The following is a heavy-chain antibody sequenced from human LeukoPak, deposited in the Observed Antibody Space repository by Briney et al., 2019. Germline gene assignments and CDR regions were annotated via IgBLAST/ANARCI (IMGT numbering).Heavy chain of an antibody. V-gene: IGHV4-30-4*01. CDR3: ARPYYYDSRIDP. D-gene: IGHD3-22*01. J-gene: IGHJ5*02. CDR2: MYYSGST. CDR1: GGSISSGDYY. Sequence: SENLSRTGTVSGGSISSGDYYRSWIRQPPGKGLEWIGYMYYSGSTYYNPSLKSRVVISVDTSKNQFSLKLSSVTAADTAVYYCARPYYYDSRIDPWGQGTLVTVSS.